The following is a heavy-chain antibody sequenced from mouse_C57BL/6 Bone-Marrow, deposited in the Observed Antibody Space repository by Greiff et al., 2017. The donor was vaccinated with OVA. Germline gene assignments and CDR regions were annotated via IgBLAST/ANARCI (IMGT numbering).Heavy chain of an antibody. CDR1: GYSITSSYY. Sequence: EVKLMESGPGLVKPSQSLSLTCSVTGYSITSSYYWNWIRQFPGNKLEWMGYISYDGSNNYNPSLKNRISITRDTSKNQFFLKLNSVTTEDTATYYCARDGFSMDYWGQGTSVTVSS. J-gene: IGHJ4*01. CDR3: ARDGFSMDY. V-gene: IGHV3-6*01. CDR2: ISYDGSN.